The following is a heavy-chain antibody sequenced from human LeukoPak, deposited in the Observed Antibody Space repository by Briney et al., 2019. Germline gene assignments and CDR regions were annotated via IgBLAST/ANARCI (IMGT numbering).Heavy chain of an antibody. J-gene: IGHJ5*02. CDR1: GYTFSSYY. CDR3: ARAVGPRGQSWFDP. D-gene: IGHD3-10*01. Sequence: ASVKVSCKASGYTFSSYYMHWVRQAPGQGLEWMGVVNPTDGRTTYAQNLQGRVTMTRDTSTSTVYVELSSLKSDDTAVYYCARAVGPRGQSWFDPWGQGTLVTVSS. CDR2: VNPTDGRT. V-gene: IGHV1-46*03.